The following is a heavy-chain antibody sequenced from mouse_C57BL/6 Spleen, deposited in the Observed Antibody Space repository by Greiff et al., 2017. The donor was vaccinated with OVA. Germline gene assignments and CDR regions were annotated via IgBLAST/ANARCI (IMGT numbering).Heavy chain of an antibody. D-gene: IGHD2-2*01. J-gene: IGHJ3*01. CDR1: GFSLTSYG. V-gene: IGHV2-4*01. CDR2: IWSGGST. CDR3: AKGGYDGFAY. Sequence: QVQLKQSGPGLVQPSQSLSLTCTVSGFSLTSYGVHWVRQPPGKGLEWLGVIWSGGSTDYNAAFISRLSISKDNSKSQVFFKMNSLQADDSAIYYCAKGGYDGFAYWGQGTLVTVSA.